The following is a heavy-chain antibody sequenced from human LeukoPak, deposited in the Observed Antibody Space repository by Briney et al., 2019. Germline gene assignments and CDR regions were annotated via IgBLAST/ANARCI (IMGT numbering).Heavy chain of an antibody. CDR2: IYYSGST. V-gene: IGHV4-59*12. Sequence: SETLSLTCTVSGGSISSYYWSWIRQPPGKGLEWIASIYYSGSTNYNPSLKSRVTISVDKSKNQFSLKLSSVTAADTAVYYCARYRGANGYYFDYWGQGTLVTVSS. CDR3: ARYRGANGYYFDY. D-gene: IGHD3-10*01. J-gene: IGHJ4*02. CDR1: GGSISSYY.